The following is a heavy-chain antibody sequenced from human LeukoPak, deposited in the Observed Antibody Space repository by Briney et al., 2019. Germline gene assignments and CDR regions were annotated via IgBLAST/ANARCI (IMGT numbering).Heavy chain of an antibody. Sequence: SETLSLTCAVYGGSFSGYYWSWIRQPPGKGLEWIGEINHSGSTNYNASLKSRVTISVDTSKNQFSLKLSSVTAADTAVYYCASSPWELPDYWGQGTLVTVSS. CDR1: GGSFSGYY. V-gene: IGHV4-34*01. CDR2: INHSGST. J-gene: IGHJ4*02. D-gene: IGHD1-26*01. CDR3: ASSPWELPDY.